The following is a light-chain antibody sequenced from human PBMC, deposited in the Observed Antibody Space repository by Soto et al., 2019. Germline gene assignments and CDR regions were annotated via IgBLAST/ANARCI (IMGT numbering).Light chain of an antibody. CDR1: RNVSIY. CDR3: QQSFITPRA. J-gene: IGKJ1*01. CDR2: DAT. V-gene: IGKV1-39*01. Sequence: EIPLTQSPSSLAASVGDRLTLTCRASRNVSIYLSWYQHKPGKAHNXLIHDATTLQSGVPSRFSGSGSGTDLTITISGLQPEDFETYYCQQSFITPRAFGQGTKVDIK.